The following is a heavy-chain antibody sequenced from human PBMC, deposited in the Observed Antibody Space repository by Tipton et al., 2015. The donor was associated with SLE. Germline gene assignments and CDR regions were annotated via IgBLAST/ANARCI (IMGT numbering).Heavy chain of an antibody. J-gene: IGHJ4*02. CDR1: GGSFSGYY. D-gene: IGHD5-24*01. CDR2: INHSGST. CDR3: ATEGGHGYNPLGY. V-gene: IGHV4-34*01. Sequence: TLSLTCAVYGGSFSGYYWNWIRQPPGKGLEWIEEINHSGSTNYNPSLKSRVTISADTSKNQFSLKLSSVTAADTAVYYCATEGGHGYNPLGYWGQGTLVTVSS.